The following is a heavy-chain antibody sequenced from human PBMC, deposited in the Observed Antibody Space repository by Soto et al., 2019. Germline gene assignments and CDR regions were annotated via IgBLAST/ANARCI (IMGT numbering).Heavy chain of an antibody. CDR3: ARDSPLTTGWFDP. CDR2: IDPNSGGT. CDR1: GYTFTDYY. V-gene: IGHV1-2*07. D-gene: IGHD4-17*01. Sequence: QVQLVQSGAEVKKPGASVRVSCKASGYTFTDYYLHWVRQAPGQGLEWMGWIDPNSGGTRYARKFQGRVTMTRDTSTSTAYMELSRLQSADTAIYYCARDSPLTTGWFDPWGQGTLVTVSS. J-gene: IGHJ5*02.